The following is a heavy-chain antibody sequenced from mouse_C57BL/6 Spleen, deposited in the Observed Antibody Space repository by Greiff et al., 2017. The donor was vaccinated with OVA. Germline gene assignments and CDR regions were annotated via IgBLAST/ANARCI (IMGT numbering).Heavy chain of an antibody. Sequence: QVQLQQPGAELVMPGASVKLSCKASGYTFTSYWMHWVKQRPGQGLEWIGKIDPSDSYTNYNQKFKGKSTLTVDKSSSTAYMQLSSLPSEDSAVYYCARGSPATVGAYWGQGTLVTVSA. CDR1: GYTFTSYW. CDR2: IDPSDSYT. J-gene: IGHJ3*01. CDR3: ARGSPATVGAY. D-gene: IGHD1-1*01. V-gene: IGHV1-69*01.